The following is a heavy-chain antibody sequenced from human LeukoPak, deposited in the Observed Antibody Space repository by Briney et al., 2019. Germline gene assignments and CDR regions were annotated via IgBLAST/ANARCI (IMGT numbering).Heavy chain of an antibody. CDR3: ARGLRNTDTFDI. CDR1: GFIFSNYG. J-gene: IGHJ3*02. CDR2: IWYDGSNK. V-gene: IGHV3-33*01. Sequence: GRSLRVSCAASGFIFSNYGMQWVRQAPGKGLEWVAVIWYDGSNKYYADSVKGRFTISRDNSKNTVYLQMNSLRAEDTAVYYCARGLRNTDTFDIWGQGTMVTVSS.